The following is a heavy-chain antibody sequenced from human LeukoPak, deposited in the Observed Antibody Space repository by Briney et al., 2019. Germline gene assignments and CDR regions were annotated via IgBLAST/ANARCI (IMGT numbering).Heavy chain of an antibody. V-gene: IGHV3-30*02. CDR1: GFTFSSYG. CDR3: SKDCNINYGFFDY. CDR2: IRSDGSDK. J-gene: IGHJ4*02. D-gene: IGHD4-11*01. Sequence: GGSLRLSCAASGFTFSSYGMHWVRQAPGKGLEWVAFIRSDGSDKYYADSVKGRFTISRDSSKSTLYLQMNSLRAEDTAIYYCSKDCNINYGFFDYWGQGTLVTVSS.